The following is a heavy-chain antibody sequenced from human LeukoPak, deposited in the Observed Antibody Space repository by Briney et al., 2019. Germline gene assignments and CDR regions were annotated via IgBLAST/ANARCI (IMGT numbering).Heavy chain of an antibody. CDR1: GFTFSGYG. V-gene: IGHV3-33*01. J-gene: IGHJ3*02. D-gene: IGHD6-13*01. Sequence: GRSLRLSCAASGFTFSGYGMHWVGQAPGKGLEWVAVIWYDGSNEYYADSVKGRFTVSRDNAKNTLYLQMNSLRVEDTAVYYCAREQWAADDALDIWGQGTMVTVSS. CDR3: AREQWAADDALDI. CDR2: IWYDGSNE.